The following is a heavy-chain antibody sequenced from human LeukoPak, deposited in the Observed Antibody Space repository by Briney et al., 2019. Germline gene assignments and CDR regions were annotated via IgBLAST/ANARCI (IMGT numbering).Heavy chain of an antibody. J-gene: IGHJ4*02. Sequence: YGXXXSGYYWSWIRQPPGXXXEXXXXXXHSGSTNYSPSLKSRVTISVDTSKNQFSLKLSSVTAADTAVYYCASSYDYVWGSYRPPYFDYWGQGTLVTVSS. CDR3: ASSYDYVWGSYRPPYFDY. CDR1: GXXXSGYY. CDR2: XXHSGST. V-gene: IGHV4-34*01. D-gene: IGHD3-16*02.